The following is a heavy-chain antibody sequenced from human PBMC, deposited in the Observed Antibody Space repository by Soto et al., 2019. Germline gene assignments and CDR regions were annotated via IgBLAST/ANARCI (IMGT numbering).Heavy chain of an antibody. V-gene: IGHV3-21*04. CDR2: ISSSSTYT. CDR1: GFTFSSYG. Sequence: PGGSLRLSCATSGFTFSSYGMNWVRQAPGKGLQWVSSISSSSTYTYYTDSVKGRFTISRDNAKKSVYLQMISLRVDDTAVYYCSRDAWGGPSGQGTMVTVSS. D-gene: IGHD3-10*01. J-gene: IGHJ5*02. CDR3: SRDAWGGP.